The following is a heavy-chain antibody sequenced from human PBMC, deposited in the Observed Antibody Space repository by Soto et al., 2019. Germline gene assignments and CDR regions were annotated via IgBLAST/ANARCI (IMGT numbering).Heavy chain of an antibody. J-gene: IGHJ4*02. CDR1: GGSISSSY. Sequence: QVQLQESGPGLVKPSETLSLTCTVSGGSISSSYLSWIRQPPGKGLEWIGYIYYSGSTNYNPSLKRRVTISVDTSKNQFSLKLSSVTAADTDVYYCARLYDFWSGYSLGYWGQGTLVTVSS. D-gene: IGHD3-3*01. V-gene: IGHV4-59*01. CDR3: ARLYDFWSGYSLGY. CDR2: IYYSGST.